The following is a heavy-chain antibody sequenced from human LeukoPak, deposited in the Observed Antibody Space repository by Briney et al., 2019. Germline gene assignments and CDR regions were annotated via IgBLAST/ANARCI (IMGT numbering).Heavy chain of an antibody. D-gene: IGHD1-26*01. J-gene: IGHJ3*01. Sequence: PSETLSLTCAVSGGPISSGGYSWAWLRQPPGKGLEWIGYIFQSGSPSYNPSLRSRVTISVDTSGNQFSLKLNSVTAADTAMYYCARDRAGLGLLDFWGPGTMVTVSS. V-gene: IGHV4-30-2*01. CDR1: GGPISSGGYS. CDR2: IFQSGSP. CDR3: ARDRAGLGLLDF.